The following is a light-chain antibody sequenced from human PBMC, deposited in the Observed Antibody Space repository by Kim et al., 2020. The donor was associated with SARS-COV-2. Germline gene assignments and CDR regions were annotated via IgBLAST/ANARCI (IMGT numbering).Light chain of an antibody. V-gene: IGLV3-19*01. J-gene: IGLJ3*02. CDR1: SLRSYY. CDR2: GKD. Sequence: AVGQTVRITCQGDSLRSYYATWYQQKPGQAPVLVVYGKDNRPSGIPDRFSGSSSGNTASLTITGAQAEDEADYFCNSRDSSGGHPVFGGGTKVTVL. CDR3: NSRDSSGGHPV.